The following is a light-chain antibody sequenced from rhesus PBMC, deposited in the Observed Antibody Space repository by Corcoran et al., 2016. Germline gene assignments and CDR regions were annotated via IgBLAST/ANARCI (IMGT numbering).Light chain of an antibody. Sequence: DIQMTQSPSSLSASVGDTVTITCRASQGIRSWLAWYQQTPGKAPKLLIYKASSLQSGVPSRFSGSGSGTDFTLTISSLQSEDVATYYCQQYSSRPYSFGQGTKVEIK. V-gene: IGKV1-22*01. J-gene: IGKJ2*01. CDR2: KAS. CDR3: QQYSSRPYS. CDR1: QGIRSW.